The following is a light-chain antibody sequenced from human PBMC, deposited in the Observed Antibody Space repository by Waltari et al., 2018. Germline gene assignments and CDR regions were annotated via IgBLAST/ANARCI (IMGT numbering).Light chain of an antibody. CDR1: QSVGRT. J-gene: IGKJ1*01. V-gene: IGKV3-20*01. CDR3: QHYLRLPVS. Sequence: ETVLTQSPGTPSLSPGERDTLSCRASQSVGRTLAWYPQRPGQAPRLLMYGASIRAADIPDRFAGSGSGTDFSLTINRLEPEDFAVYYCQHYLRLPVSFGQGTKVEIK. CDR2: GAS.